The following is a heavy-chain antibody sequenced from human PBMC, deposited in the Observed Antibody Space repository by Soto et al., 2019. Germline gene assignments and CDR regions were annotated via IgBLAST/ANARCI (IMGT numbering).Heavy chain of an antibody. Sequence: QVQLVESGGGVVQPGRSLRLSCAASGFTVSSYGMHWVRQAPGKGLEWVAVISRDGGTKYYADSVKGRFAISKDNSRNKLFLEMNSLRGDDMAVYYCTGEVGSGYWGQGSLVTVSS. D-gene: IGHD3-10*01. V-gene: IGHV3-30*03. CDR1: GFTVSSYG. CDR3: TGEVGSGY. CDR2: ISRDGGTK. J-gene: IGHJ4*02.